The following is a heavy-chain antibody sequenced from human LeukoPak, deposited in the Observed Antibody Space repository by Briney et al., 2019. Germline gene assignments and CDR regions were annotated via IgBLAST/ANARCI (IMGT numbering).Heavy chain of an antibody. CDR2: IKQDGSEK. CDR3: ARSPYTSGWYGVGY. J-gene: IGHJ4*02. Sequence: PGGSLRLSCAASGFTFSSYWMSWVRQAPGKGLEWVANIKQDGSEKYYVDSAKGRFTISRDNAKNSLYLQLNSLRAEDTAVYYCARSPYTSGWYGVGYWGQGTLVTVSS. D-gene: IGHD6-19*01. CDR1: GFTFSSYW. V-gene: IGHV3-7*01.